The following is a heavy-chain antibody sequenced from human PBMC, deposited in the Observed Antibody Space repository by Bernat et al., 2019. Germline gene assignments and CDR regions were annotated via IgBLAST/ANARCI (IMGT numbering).Heavy chain of an antibody. Sequence: VQLVETGGGLIQPGGSLRLSCAASGFSVSSNYMSWVRQAPGKGLEWVAVIWYDGSNKYYAESVKGRFTISRDNSKNTLYLQMNSLRAEDTAVYYCARGKSVKSYYYDSSGYYAEWGQGTLVTVSS. CDR2: IWYDGSNK. V-gene: IGHV3-33*08. D-gene: IGHD3-22*01. J-gene: IGHJ4*02. CDR3: ARGKSVKSYYYDSSGYYAE. CDR1: GFSVSSNY.